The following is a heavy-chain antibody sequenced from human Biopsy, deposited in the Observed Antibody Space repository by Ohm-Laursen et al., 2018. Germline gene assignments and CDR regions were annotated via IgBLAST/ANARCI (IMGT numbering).Heavy chain of an antibody. CDR3: ARVLLPAAAVHYGMDV. V-gene: IGHV3-21*01. J-gene: IGHJ6*02. D-gene: IGHD2-2*01. CDR1: GLTFSRYS. CDR2: ISSSSNFI. Sequence: SLRLSCAASGLTFSRYSMHWVRQAPGKGLEWVSSISSSSNFIYYGDSVKGRFTISRDNAKNSLYLQMNSLRAEDTAVYYCARVLLPAAAVHYGMDVWDQGTTATVSS.